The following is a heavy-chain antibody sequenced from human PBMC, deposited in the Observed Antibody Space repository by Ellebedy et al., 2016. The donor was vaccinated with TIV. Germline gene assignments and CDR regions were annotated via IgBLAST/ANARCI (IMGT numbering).Heavy chain of an antibody. CDR1: GFTFSSYA. CDR2: ISGSGGST. D-gene: IGHD3-22*01. V-gene: IGHV3-23*01. J-gene: IGHJ4*02. CDR3: ANTRSYDSSGYYVY. Sequence: GESLKISXAASGFTFSSYAMGWVRQAPGKGLEWVSAISGSGGSTYYADSVKGRFTISRDNSKNTLYLQMNSLRAEDTAVYYCANTRSYDSSGYYVYWGQGTLVTVSS.